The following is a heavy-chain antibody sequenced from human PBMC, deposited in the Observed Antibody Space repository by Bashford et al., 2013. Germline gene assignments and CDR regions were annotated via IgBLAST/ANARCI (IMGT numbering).Heavy chain of an antibody. Sequence: TRYAQKFQGRVTMTRDTSISTAYMELSRLRSDDTAVYYCARGATVTHLWGQGTLVTVSS. CDR3: ARGATVTHL. V-gene: IGHV1-2*02. J-gene: IGHJ4*02. CDR2: T. D-gene: IGHD4-17*01.